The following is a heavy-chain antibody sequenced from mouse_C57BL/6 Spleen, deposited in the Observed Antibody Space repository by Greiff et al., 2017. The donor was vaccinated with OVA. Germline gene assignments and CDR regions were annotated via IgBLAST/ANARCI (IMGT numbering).Heavy chain of an antibody. V-gene: IGHV1-69*01. J-gene: IGHJ4*01. CDR3: ARRVDYCYAMDY. Sequence: QVQLQQPGAELVMPGASVKLSCKASGYTFTSYWMHWVKQRPGQGLEWIGEIDPSDSYTNYNQKFKGKSTLTVDNSSSTAYMQLSSLTSEDSAVYYCARRVDYCYAMDYWGQGTSVTVSS. D-gene: IGHD1-1*01. CDR1: GYTFTSYW. CDR2: IDPSDSYT.